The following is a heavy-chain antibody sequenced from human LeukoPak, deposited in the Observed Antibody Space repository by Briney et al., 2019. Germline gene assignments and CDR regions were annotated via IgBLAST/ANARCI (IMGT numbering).Heavy chain of an antibody. J-gene: IGHJ4*02. V-gene: IGHV5-51*01. CDR3: ARRVLSNQKTAYDILTGYYDYFDY. D-gene: IGHD3-9*01. CDR1: GYSFTSYW. Sequence: GESLKISCNGSGYSFTSYWIGWVRQMPGKGLEWMRIIYPGDSDTRYSPSFQGQVTISADKSISTAYLQWSSLKASDTAMYYCARRVLSNQKTAYDILTGYYDYFDYWGQGTLVTVSS. CDR2: IYPGDSDT.